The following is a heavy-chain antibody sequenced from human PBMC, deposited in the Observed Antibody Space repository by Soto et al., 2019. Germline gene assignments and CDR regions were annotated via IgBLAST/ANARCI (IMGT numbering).Heavy chain of an antibody. CDR3: PRGGRYGDFGISDS. Sequence: PGGSLRLSCTASGFTCGEFGISWFRQAPGKGLEWVGSMRSKVYGETTQYAASVIGRFSISRDDSKSLAYLQMDSLQTGDTAVYYCPRGGRYGDFGISDSWGQGTPVTVSS. CDR2: MRSKVYGETT. CDR1: GFTCGEFG. D-gene: IGHD2-21*02. V-gene: IGHV3-49*03. J-gene: IGHJ4*02.